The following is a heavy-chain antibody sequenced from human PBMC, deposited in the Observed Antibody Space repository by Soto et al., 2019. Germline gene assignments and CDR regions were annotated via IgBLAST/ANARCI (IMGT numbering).Heavy chain of an antibody. D-gene: IGHD3-16*02. CDR1: GGSISSGGYY. CDR3: ARAGDGYDYVWGSYRPAEYFQH. Sequence: QVQLQESGRGLVKPSQTLSLTCTVSGGSISSGGYYWSWIRQHPGKGLEWIGYIYYSGSTYYNPSLKSRVTISVDTSKNQFSLKLSSVTAADTAVYYCARAGDGYDYVWGSYRPAEYFQHWGQGTLVTVSS. V-gene: IGHV4-31*03. CDR2: IYYSGST. J-gene: IGHJ1*01.